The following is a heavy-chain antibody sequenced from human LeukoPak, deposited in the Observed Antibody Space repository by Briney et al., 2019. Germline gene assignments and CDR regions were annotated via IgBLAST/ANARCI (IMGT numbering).Heavy chain of an antibody. Sequence: ASVKVSCKASGYTFISYDINWVRQVTGQGLEWMGWMNPNSGNTGYAQKFQGRVTITRNTSISTAFMELSSLRSEDTAVYYCARGNYYYGSGSYYNGLPNAFDIWGQGTMVTVSS. J-gene: IGHJ3*02. D-gene: IGHD3-10*01. CDR3: ARGNYYYGSGSYYNGLPNAFDI. CDR1: GYTFISYD. CDR2: MNPNSGNT. V-gene: IGHV1-8*03.